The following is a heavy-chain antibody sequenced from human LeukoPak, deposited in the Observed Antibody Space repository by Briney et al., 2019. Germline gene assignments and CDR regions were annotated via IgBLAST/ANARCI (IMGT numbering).Heavy chain of an antibody. CDR1: GGSFSGYY. J-gene: IGHJ5*02. D-gene: IGHD3-10*01. CDR3: ARQRMVRGVIIRGGNWFDP. V-gene: IGHV4-34*01. CDR2: INHSGST. Sequence: SETLSLTCAVYGGSFSGYYWSWIRQPPGKGLEWIGEINHSGSTNYNPSLKSRVTISVDTSKNQFSLKLSSVTAADTAVYYCARQRMVRGVIIRGGNWFDPWGQGTLVTVSS.